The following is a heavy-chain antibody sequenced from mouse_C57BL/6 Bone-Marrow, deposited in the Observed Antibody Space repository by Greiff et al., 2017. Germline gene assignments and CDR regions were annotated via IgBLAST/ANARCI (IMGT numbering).Heavy chain of an antibody. Sequence: EVKVVESGGGLVQPGGSLKLSCAASGFTFSDYGMAWVRQAPRKGPEWVAFISNLAYSIYYADTVTGRFTISRENAKNTLYLEMSSLRSEDTAMYYCARYDYGFFAYWGQGTLVTVSA. V-gene: IGHV5-15*01. CDR1: GFTFSDYG. CDR2: ISNLAYSI. D-gene: IGHD2-4*01. J-gene: IGHJ3*01. CDR3: ARYDYGFFAY.